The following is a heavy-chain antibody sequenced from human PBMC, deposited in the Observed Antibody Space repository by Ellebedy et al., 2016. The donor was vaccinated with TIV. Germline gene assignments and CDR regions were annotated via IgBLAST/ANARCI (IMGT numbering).Heavy chain of an antibody. V-gene: IGHV3-30*02. CDR2: TRYDEFNR. J-gene: IGHJ6*02. CDR1: GFTFSSYG. Sequence: GESLKISCAASGFTFSSYGMHWVRQPPGKGLEWVAFTRYDEFNRYYADSVKGRFTVSRDNSQNTLYLQMNSLRSEDTAVYYCARGAVDYGDDETESDYYGMDVWGQGTTVTVSS. D-gene: IGHD4-17*01. CDR3: ARGAVDYGDDETESDYYGMDV.